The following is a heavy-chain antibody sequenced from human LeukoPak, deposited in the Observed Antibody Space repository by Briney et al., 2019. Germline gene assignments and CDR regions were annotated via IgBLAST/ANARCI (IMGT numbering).Heavy chain of an antibody. CDR2: FYPTGST. J-gene: IGHJ6*02. CDR1: GGSISSFY. D-gene: IGHD1-26*01. Sequence: PSETLSLTCTVSGGSISSFYWSWIRQPAGKGLEWIGRFYPTGSTNYNPSLKSRVTMSLDTSTNQLSLKLSSVTAADTAVYYCARDTGASANYYGMDVWGQGTTVTASS. V-gene: IGHV4-4*07. CDR3: ARDTGASANYYGMDV.